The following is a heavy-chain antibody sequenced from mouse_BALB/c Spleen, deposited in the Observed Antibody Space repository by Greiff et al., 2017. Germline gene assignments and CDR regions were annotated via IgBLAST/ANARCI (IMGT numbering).Heavy chain of an antibody. CDR2: ISSGSSTI. J-gene: IGHJ4*01. Sequence: EVKLVESGGGLVQPGGSRKLSCTASGFTFSGFGMHWVRQAPEKGLEWVAYISSGSSTIYYSDTVKGRFTISRDNPKNTLFLKMTSLRAEDTAMYYCARAYGNRGYYAMDYWGQGTSVTVSS. D-gene: IGHD1-1*01. CDR3: ARAYGNRGYYAMDY. CDR1: GFTFSGFG. V-gene: IGHV5-17*02.